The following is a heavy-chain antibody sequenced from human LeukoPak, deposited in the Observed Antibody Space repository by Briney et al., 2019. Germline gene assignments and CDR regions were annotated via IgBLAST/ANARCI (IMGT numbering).Heavy chain of an antibody. V-gene: IGHV3-23*01. D-gene: IGHD3-3*01. CDR1: GITFRNYA. Sequence: PGRSLRLSCAASGITFRNYAMHWVRQAPGKGLEWVSAISGSGGSTYYADSVKGRFTISRDNSKNTLHLQMNSLRAEDTAVYYCAKVYDFWSGYPPGNWGQGTLVTVSS. J-gene: IGHJ4*02. CDR2: ISGSGGST. CDR3: AKVYDFWSGYPPGN.